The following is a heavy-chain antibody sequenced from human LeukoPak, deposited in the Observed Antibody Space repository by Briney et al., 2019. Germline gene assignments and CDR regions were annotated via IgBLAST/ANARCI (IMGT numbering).Heavy chain of an antibody. Sequence: SETLSLTCAVYGGSFSGYYWSWIRQPPGKGPEWIGEINHSGSTNYNPSLKSRVTISVDTSKNQFSLKLSSVTAADTAVYYCAREPFDWLLFSDHYYYGMDVWGQGTTVTVSS. V-gene: IGHV4-34*01. D-gene: IGHD3-9*01. J-gene: IGHJ6*02. CDR2: INHSGST. CDR1: GGSFSGYY. CDR3: AREPFDWLLFSDHYYYGMDV.